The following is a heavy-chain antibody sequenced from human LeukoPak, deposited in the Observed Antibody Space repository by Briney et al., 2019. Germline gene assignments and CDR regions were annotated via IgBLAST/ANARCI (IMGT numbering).Heavy chain of an antibody. V-gene: IGHV4-39*01. CDR3: ARGVPAAILGARCWFDP. Sequence: SETLSLTCTVSGGSISSSSYYWGWIRQPPGKGLEWIASIYYSGSTYYNPSLKSRVTISVDTSKNQFSLKLSSVTAADTAVYYCARGVPAAILGARCWFDPWGQGTLVTVSS. D-gene: IGHD2-2*01. CDR1: GGSISSSSYY. J-gene: IGHJ5*02. CDR2: IYYSGST.